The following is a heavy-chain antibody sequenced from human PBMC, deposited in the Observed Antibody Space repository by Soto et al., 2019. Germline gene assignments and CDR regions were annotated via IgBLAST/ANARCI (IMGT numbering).Heavy chain of an antibody. V-gene: IGHV1-18*01. CDR2: ISAYNGNT. CDR1: GYTFTCYG. J-gene: IGHJ4*02. CDR3: ASDLLDLVSATVALDY. D-gene: IGHD1-26*01. Sequence: ASVKVSCKASGYTFTCYGISWVRQAPGQGLEWMGWISAYNGNTNYAQKLQGRVTMTTDTSTSTAYMELRSLRSDDTAVYYCASDLLDLVSATVALDYWGQGILITAPQ.